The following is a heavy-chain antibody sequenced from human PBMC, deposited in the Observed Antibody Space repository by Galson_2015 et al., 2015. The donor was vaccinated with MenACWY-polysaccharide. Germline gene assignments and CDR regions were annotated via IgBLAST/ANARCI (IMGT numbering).Heavy chain of an antibody. Sequence: SLRLSCAASGFTFNIYGVHWVRQAPGKGLEWVAGTSFDGNNKYYADSVKGRFTISRDNARSTLYLQMDSLRPEDAAVYYCLKDPLKYSSGPRGSYFDNWGQGTLVTVSS. CDR3: LKDPLKYSSGPRGSYFDN. CDR1: GFTFNIYG. J-gene: IGHJ4*02. D-gene: IGHD5-18*01. CDR2: TSFDGNNK. V-gene: IGHV3-30*18.